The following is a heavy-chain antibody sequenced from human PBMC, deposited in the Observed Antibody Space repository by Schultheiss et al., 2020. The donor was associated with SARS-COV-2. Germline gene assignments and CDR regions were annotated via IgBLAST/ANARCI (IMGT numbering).Heavy chain of an antibody. CDR1: GGSISSSSYY. Sequence: SETLSLTCTVSGGSISSSSYYWGWIRQPAGKGLEWIGRIYTSGSTNYNPSLKSRVTMSVDTSKNQFSLKLSSVTAADTAVYYCARDDFYSSSGATFDPWGQGTLVTVSS. CDR3: ARDDFYSSSGATFDP. V-gene: IGHV4-61*02. CDR2: IYTSGST. D-gene: IGHD6-6*01. J-gene: IGHJ5*02.